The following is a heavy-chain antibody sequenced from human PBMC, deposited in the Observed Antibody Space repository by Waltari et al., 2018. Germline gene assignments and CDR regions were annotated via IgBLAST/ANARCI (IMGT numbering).Heavy chain of an antibody. CDR3: TRDLGGVDCSGGSCYKLDAFNI. D-gene: IGHD2-15*01. CDR2: INSNGGST. V-gene: IGHV3-64*07. CDR1: GFSIGGYA. Sequence: QLVESGGGLVQPGGSLRLSCAASGFSIGGYAMHWVRQTPGKGLEYISAINSNGGSTYYADSVRGRSTISRDNSKNTLFLQMGSLRPDDMAVYYCTRDLGGVDCSGGSCYKLDAFNIWGHGTAVTVSS. J-gene: IGHJ3*02.